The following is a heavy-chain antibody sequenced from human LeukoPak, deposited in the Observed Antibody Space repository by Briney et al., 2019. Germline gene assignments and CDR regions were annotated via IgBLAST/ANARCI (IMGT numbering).Heavy chain of an antibody. D-gene: IGHD3-3*01. CDR2: IYPGDSDT. V-gene: IGHV5-51*01. CDR3: ARLHYDFWSGYSDRLYYFDY. CDR1: GYSFTSYW. J-gene: IGHJ4*02. Sequence: GESLKIPCKGSGYSFTSYWIGWVRQMPGKGLEWMGIIYPGDSDTRYSPSFQGQVTISADKSISTAYLQWSSLKASDTAMYYCARLHYDFWSGYSDRLYYFDYWGQGTLVTVSS.